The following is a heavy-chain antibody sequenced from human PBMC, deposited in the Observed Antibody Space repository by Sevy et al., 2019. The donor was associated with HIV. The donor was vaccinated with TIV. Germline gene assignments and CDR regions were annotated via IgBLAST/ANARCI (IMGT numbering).Heavy chain of an antibody. CDR1: GGSIVSSRHY. CDR2: IYYSGDT. V-gene: IGHV4-39*02. J-gene: IGHJ6*02. D-gene: IGHD5-12*01. Sequence: SETLSVTCSVSGGSIVSSRHYWGWIRQPPGKGLEWLGRIYYSGDTYYNPSLNGRLTISIDTSKNQFSLNLRSVTAADTASYYCAREAGGYDYDYGMDVWGQGTTVTVSS. CDR3: AREAGGYDYDYGMDV.